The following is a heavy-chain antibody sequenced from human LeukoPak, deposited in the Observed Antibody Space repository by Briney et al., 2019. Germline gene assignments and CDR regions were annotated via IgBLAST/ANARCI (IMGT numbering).Heavy chain of an antibody. J-gene: IGHJ3*02. Sequence: ASVKVSCKASGYTFNSYGISWVRQAPGQGLEWMGWTSAYNANTNYAQKLQGRVTMTTGTSTSTAHMELRSLRSDDTAVYYCARFTSLDVYAFDIWGQGTMVTVSS. V-gene: IGHV1-18*01. CDR3: ARFTSLDVYAFDI. D-gene: IGHD1-1*01. CDR1: GYTFNSYG. CDR2: TSAYNANT.